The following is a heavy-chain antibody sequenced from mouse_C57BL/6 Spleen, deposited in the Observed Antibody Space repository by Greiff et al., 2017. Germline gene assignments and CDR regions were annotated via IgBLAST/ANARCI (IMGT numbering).Heavy chain of an antibody. V-gene: IGHV10-1*01. CDR2: IRSKSNNYAT. Sequence: EVMLVESGGGLVQPKGSLKLSCAASGFSFNTYAMNWVRQAPGKGLEWVARIRSKSNNYATYYADSVKDRFTISRDDSESMLYLQMNNLKTEDTAMYYCVRQDYGRNYYAMDYWGQGTSVTVSS. CDR3: VRQDYGRNYYAMDY. CDR1: GFSFNTYA. D-gene: IGHD1-1*01. J-gene: IGHJ4*01.